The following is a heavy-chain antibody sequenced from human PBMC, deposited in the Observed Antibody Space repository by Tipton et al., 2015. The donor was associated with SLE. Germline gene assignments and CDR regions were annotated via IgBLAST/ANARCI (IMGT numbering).Heavy chain of an antibody. J-gene: IGHJ6*02. CDR3: ARVCLKWELLDLGGMDV. CDR1: GGSFSGYY. Sequence: TLSLTCAVYGGSFSGYYWSWIRQPPGKGLEWIGEINHSGSTNYNASLKSRVTISVDTSKNQFSLKLSSVTAADTAVYYCARVCLKWELLDLGGMDVWGQGTTVTVSS. CDR2: INHSGST. D-gene: IGHD1-26*01. V-gene: IGHV4-34*01.